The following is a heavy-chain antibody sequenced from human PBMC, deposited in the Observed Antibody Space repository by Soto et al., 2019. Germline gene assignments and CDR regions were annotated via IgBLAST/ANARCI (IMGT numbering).Heavy chain of an antibody. Sequence: PSETLSLTCTVSGGSISSGGYYWSWIRQHPGKGLEWIGYIYYSGSTNYNPSLKSRVTISVETSKNQFSLKLSSVTAADTAVYYCASASSRTLWFGDAYYFDYWGQGTLVTVSS. V-gene: IGHV4-61*08. CDR3: ASASSRTLWFGDAYYFDY. CDR2: IYYSGST. D-gene: IGHD3-10*01. CDR1: GGSISSGGYY. J-gene: IGHJ4*02.